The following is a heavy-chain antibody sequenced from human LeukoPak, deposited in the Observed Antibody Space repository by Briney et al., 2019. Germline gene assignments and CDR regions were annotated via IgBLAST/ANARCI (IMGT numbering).Heavy chain of an antibody. CDR1: GFSFSSYT. CDR3: ARDSSGARKWGMDV. D-gene: IGHD6-19*01. CDR2: ISRSGSFI. Sequence: GGSLTLSCAVSGFSFSSYTMNWVRQAPGKGLEWVSSISRSGSFIYYADSMKGRFTISRDNAKNSLYLQMSSLRAEDTAVYYCARDSSGARKWGMDVWGQGTPVTVSS. V-gene: IGHV3-21*01. J-gene: IGHJ6*02.